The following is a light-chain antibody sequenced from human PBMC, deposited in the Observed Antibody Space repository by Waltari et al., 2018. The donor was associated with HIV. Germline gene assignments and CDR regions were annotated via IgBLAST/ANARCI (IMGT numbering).Light chain of an antibody. CDR2: EVS. J-gene: IGLJ1*01. CDR3: SSYTSSSVVV. V-gene: IGLV2-14*01. Sequence: QSALTQPASVSGSPGQSITISCTGTSSDVGGYNYVSWYQPHPAKAPKLLIYEVSNRPSGVSNRCAGSKSGDTASLTISGLQAEDEADYYCSSYTSSSVVVFGTATKVTVL. CDR1: SSDVGGYNY.